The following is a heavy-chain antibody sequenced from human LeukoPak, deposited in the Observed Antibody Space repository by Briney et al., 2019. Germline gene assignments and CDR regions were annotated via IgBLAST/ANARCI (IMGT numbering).Heavy chain of an antibody. D-gene: IGHD5-12*01. CDR3: ARDSGYALDY. V-gene: IGHV4-39*07. CDR1: AGSISSSSDY. CDR2: IYYSGST. Sequence: SETLSLTCTVSAGSISSSSDYWGWIRQPPGKGLEWIGSIYYSGSTYYNPSLKSRVTISVDTSKNQFSLKLSSVTAADTAVYYCARDSGYALDYWGQGTLVTVSS. J-gene: IGHJ4*02.